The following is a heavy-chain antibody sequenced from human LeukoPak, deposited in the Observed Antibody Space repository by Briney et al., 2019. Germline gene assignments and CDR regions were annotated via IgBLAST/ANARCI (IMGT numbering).Heavy chain of an antibody. J-gene: IGHJ4*02. CDR3: ARDLKYFDF. Sequence: PEGSLRLSCAASGFTFSSYSMNWVRQAPGKGLEWVSVIYSGGSTSFYADSVRGRFTVSRDNSKNTLYLQMNSLRAEDTAVYYCARDLKYFDFWGQGTLVTVSS. CDR1: GFTFSSYS. CDR2: IYSGGSTS. V-gene: IGHV3-66*01.